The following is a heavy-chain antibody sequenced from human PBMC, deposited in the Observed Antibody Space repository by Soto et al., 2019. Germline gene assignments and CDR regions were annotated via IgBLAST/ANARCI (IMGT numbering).Heavy chain of an antibody. V-gene: IGHV3-23*01. Sequence: PGGSLRLSCAASGFSYNMYAMSWVRQAPGKGLEWVSGISDSAGGTYYADSVKGRFTISRDNSKNTLYVQMNSLRAEDTAVYYCAKEQQLVPDYWGQGTLVTVSS. CDR3: AKEQQLVPDY. J-gene: IGHJ4*02. CDR2: ISDSAGGT. CDR1: GFSYNMYA. D-gene: IGHD6-13*01.